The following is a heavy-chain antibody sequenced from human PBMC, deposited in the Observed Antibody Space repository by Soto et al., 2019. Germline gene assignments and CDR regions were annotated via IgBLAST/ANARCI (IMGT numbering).Heavy chain of an antibody. V-gene: IGHV4-39*01. CDR2: IYYSGST. Sequence: PSETLSLTCTVSGGSISSSSYYWGWIRQPPGKGLEWIGSIYYSGSTYYNPSLKSRVTISVDTSKNQFSLKLSSVTAADTAVYYCARGSGWRRFYWYFDLWGRGTLVTVSS. J-gene: IGHJ2*01. CDR1: GGSISSSSYY. CDR3: ARGSGWRRFYWYFDL. D-gene: IGHD6-19*01.